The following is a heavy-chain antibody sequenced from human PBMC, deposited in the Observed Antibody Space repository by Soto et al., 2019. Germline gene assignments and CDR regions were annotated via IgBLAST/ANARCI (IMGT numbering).Heavy chain of an antibody. CDR3: AHTLYGSGSYYSGVDAFDI. Sequence: QITLKESGPTLVKPTQTLTLTCTFSGFSLSTSGVGVGWIRQPPGKALEWLALIYWDDDKRYSPSLKSRLTITKDTSKNQLVLTMTNMDPVHTATYYCAHTLYGSGSYYSGVDAFDIWGQGTMVTVSS. CDR1: GFSLSTSGVG. CDR2: IYWDDDK. J-gene: IGHJ3*02. V-gene: IGHV2-5*02. D-gene: IGHD3-10*01.